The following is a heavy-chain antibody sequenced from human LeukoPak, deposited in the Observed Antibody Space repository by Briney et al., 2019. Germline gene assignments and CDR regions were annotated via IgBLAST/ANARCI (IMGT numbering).Heavy chain of an antibody. CDR2: INSDGINT. V-gene: IGHV3-74*01. CDR3: ARDLGQYYDTSDNWFDP. CDR1: GFTFSSYA. Sequence: GGSLRLSCAASGFTFSSYAMSWVRQAPGKGLVWVSRINSDGINTSYADSVKGRFTISRDNAKNTLNLQMNSLRAEDTAVYYCARDLGQYYDTSDNWFDPWGQGTLVTVSS. J-gene: IGHJ5*02. D-gene: IGHD3-22*01.